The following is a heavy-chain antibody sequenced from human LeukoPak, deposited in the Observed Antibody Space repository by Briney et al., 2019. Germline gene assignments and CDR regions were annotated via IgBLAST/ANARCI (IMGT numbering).Heavy chain of an antibody. CDR1: GFTFSDYY. CDR3: ARARGSYAFDI. CDR2: ISSSGGTM. D-gene: IGHD2-15*01. J-gene: IGHJ3*02. V-gene: IGHV3-11*04. Sequence: PGGSLRLSCAASGFTFSDYYMGWIRQAPGKGLDWVSYISSSGGTMYYADSVKGRFTISRDNAKNSLYLQMSSLRAEDTAVYYCARARGSYAFDIWGQGTMVTVSS.